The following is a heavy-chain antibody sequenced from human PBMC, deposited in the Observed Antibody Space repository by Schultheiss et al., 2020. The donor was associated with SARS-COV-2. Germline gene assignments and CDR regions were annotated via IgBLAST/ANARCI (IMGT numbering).Heavy chain of an antibody. Sequence: GSLRLSCTVSGGSVSSGSYYWSWIRQPAGKGLEWIGYIYYSGSTYYNPSLKSRVTISVDTSKNQFSLKLSSVTAADTAVYYCARERPAATNNWFDPWGQGTLVTVSS. CDR2: IYYSGST. V-gene: IGHV4-61*10. D-gene: IGHD2-2*01. CDR1: GGSVSSGSYY. CDR3: ARERPAATNNWFDP. J-gene: IGHJ5*02.